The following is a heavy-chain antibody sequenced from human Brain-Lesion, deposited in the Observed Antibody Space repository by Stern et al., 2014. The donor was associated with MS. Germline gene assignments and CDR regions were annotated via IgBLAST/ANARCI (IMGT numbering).Heavy chain of an antibody. Sequence: VQLVQSGGVFVQPGGSLKLSCAASGFTFSRYWMTWVRQAPGKGLEWVANIKEDGSEQYYVDSVKGRFPMSRDNAKNSLYLQMNSLRAEDTAVYYCARRVLVAMGGYPKTLDVWGRGTTVTVSS. J-gene: IGHJ6*02. D-gene: IGHD2-2*01. CDR1: GFTFSRYW. CDR3: ARRVLVAMGGYPKTLDV. V-gene: IGHV3-7*01. CDR2: IKEDGSEQ.